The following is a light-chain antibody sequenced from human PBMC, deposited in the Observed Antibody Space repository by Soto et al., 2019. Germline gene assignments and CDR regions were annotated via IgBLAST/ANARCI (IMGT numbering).Light chain of an antibody. CDR2: VAS. CDR3: QQYNSYPST. Sequence: GDRVTITCQASQDISNHLNWYQQKPGKAPKLLIYVASNLDTGVPSRLSGSGAGTEFTLTISSLQPDDFETYYCQQYNSYPSTFGQGTRLEIK. J-gene: IGKJ5*01. V-gene: IGKV1-33*01. CDR1: QDISNH.